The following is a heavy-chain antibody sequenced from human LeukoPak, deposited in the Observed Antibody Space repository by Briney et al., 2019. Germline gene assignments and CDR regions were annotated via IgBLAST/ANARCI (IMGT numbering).Heavy chain of an antibody. D-gene: IGHD2-15*01. CDR3: ARETVGYCSGGPCPCYFDY. Sequence: SETLSLTCTVSGGSINGYYWSWIRQPAEKGLEWIGRIYTSDDTNYNPSLKSRVTMSVDTSKNQFSLKLKSVTAADMAVYYCARETVGYCSGGPCPCYFDYWGQGTLVTVSS. J-gene: IGHJ4*02. V-gene: IGHV4-4*07. CDR2: IYTSDDT. CDR1: GGSINGYY.